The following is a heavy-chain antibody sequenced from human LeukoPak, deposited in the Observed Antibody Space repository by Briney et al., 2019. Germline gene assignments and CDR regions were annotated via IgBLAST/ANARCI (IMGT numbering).Heavy chain of an antibody. CDR3: ARDAMVRGALFDY. V-gene: IGHV3-48*04. CDR1: GFTFSSYS. J-gene: IGHJ4*02. Sequence: PGGSLRLSCAASGFTFSSYSMNWVRQAPGKGLEWVSYISSSSSTIYYADSVKGRFTISRDNAKNSLYLQMNSLRAEDTAVYYCARDAMVRGALFDYWGQGTLVTVSS. CDR2: ISSSSSTI. D-gene: IGHD3-10*01.